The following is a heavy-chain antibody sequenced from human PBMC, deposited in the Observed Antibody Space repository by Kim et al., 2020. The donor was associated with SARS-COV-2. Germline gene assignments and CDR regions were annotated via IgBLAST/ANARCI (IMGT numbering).Heavy chain of an antibody. CDR3: AKDLEMAATLDDAFDI. CDR2: ISWNSGSI. CDR1: GFTFDDYA. V-gene: IGHV3-9*01. D-gene: IGHD6-19*01. J-gene: IGHJ3*02. Sequence: GGSLRLSCAASGFTFDDYAMHWVRQAPGKGLEWVSGISWNSGSIGYADSVKGRFTISRDNAKNSLYLQMNSLRAEDTALYYCAKDLEMAATLDDAFDIWGQGTMVTVSS.